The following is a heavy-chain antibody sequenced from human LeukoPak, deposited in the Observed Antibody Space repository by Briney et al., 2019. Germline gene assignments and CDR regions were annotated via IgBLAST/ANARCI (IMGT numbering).Heavy chain of an antibody. CDR2: IKQDGSEK. CDR1: GFTFSSYW. CDR3: AKVPRYDILTADDNDY. D-gene: IGHD3-9*01. V-gene: IGHV3-7*01. J-gene: IGHJ4*02. Sequence: GGSLRLSCAASGFTFSSYWMSWVRQAPGKGLEWVANIKQDGSEKYYVDSVKGRFTISRDNSKSTLYLQMNSLRAEDTAVYYCAKVPRYDILTADDNDYWGQGTLVTVSS.